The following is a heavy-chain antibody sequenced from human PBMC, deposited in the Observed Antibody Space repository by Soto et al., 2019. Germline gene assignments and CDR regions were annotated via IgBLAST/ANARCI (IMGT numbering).Heavy chain of an antibody. CDR3: ARGGYSYLYYYGMDV. D-gene: IGHD5-18*01. CDR2: IYTSGST. Sequence: SETLSLTCTVSCGSISSYYWSWIRQPAGKGLEWIGRIYTSGSTNYNPSLKSRVTMSVDTSKNQFSLKLSSVTAADTAVYYCARGGYSYLYYYGMDVWGQGTTVTVSS. V-gene: IGHV4-4*07. J-gene: IGHJ6*02. CDR1: CGSISSYY.